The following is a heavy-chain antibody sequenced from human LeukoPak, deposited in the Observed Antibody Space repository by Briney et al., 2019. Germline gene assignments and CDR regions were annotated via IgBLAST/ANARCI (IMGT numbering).Heavy chain of an antibody. Sequence: GGTLRLSCAASGFTFSSYTMSWVRQAPGKGLEWVSTVGGSVSGTFYADSVKGRFTTSRDNSKNRLYLQMTSLIAEAKTVYYCAKCGGGRYYSRANYWGQGTLVTVSS. D-gene: IGHD2-21*01. CDR1: GFTFSSYT. CDR3: AKCGGGRYYSRANY. V-gene: IGHV3-23*01. CDR2: VGGSVSGT. J-gene: IGHJ4*02.